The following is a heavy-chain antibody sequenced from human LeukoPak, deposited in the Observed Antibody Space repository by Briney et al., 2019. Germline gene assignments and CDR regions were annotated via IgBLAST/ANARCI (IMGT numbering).Heavy chain of an antibody. CDR1: GFTFSDYY. V-gene: IGHV3-11*01. D-gene: IGHD3-9*01. J-gene: IGHJ4*02. Sequence: PGGSLRLSCAASGFTFSDYYMSWIRQAPGKGLEWVSYIRSSGSTIYYADSVKGRFTISRDNAKNSLYLQMNSLRAEDTAVYYCARGGDILTGYWGSREVTAVDYWGQGTLVTVSS. CDR2: IRSSGSTI. CDR3: ARGGDILTGYWGSREVTAVDY.